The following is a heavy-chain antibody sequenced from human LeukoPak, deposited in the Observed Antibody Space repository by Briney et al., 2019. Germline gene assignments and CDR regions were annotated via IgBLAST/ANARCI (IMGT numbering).Heavy chain of an antibody. CDR2: ISGSGDNT. CDR3: AKARIPSGNGYYSD. Sequence: GGSLRLSCAASGLTFSSYAMSWVRQAPGKGLEWVSDISGSGDNTYYADSVKGRFTISRDNSKNTLYLQMNSLRAEDTAVYYCAKARIPSGNGYYSDWGQGTLVTVSS. J-gene: IGHJ4*02. CDR1: GLTFSSYA. V-gene: IGHV3-23*01. D-gene: IGHD3-22*01.